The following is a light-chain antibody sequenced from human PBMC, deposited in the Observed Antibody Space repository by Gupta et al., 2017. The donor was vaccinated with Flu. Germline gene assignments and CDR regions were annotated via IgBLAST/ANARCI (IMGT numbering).Light chain of an antibody. CDR1: SLRAYY. CDR2: GKN. J-gene: IGLJ1*01. CDR3: MSRDNSGNQFI. V-gene: IGLV3-19*01. Sequence: SSELTQDPSVSVPLAQTVRVTCQGHSLRAYYASWYQQRPGQAPFLVIYGKNRRPSGIPDRFSASNSGNTSSLIISGAQAEDDAYYYCMSRDNSGNQFIFGTGTKVTV.